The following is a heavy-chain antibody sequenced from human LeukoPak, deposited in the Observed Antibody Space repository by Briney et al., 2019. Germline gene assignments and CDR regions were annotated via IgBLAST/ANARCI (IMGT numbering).Heavy chain of an antibody. CDR2: ISYDGSNK. CDR1: GFIFSSYA. CDR3: AKPGRPRQYYYMDV. Sequence: GRSLRLSCAASGFIFSSYAMHWVRRAPGKGLEWVALISYDGSNKYYADSVKGRFTISRDNSKNTLYLQMNSLRAEDTAVYYCAKPGRPRQYYYMDVWDKGTTVTVSS. J-gene: IGHJ6*03. V-gene: IGHV3-30*04.